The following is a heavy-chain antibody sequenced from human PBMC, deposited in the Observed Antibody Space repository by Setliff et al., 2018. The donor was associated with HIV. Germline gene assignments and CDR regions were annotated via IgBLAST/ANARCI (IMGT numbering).Heavy chain of an antibody. CDR2: ISWDGTTT. CDR1: GFTFDDYA. V-gene: IGHV3-43D*03. Sequence: PGESLKISCAASGFTFDDYAMHWVRQVPGKGLEWVSFISWDGTTTFYADSVKGRFTISRDNSEHSLYLQMNSLRAEDSALYYCAKASTKWAVGSVAGYFDYWGQGALVTVSS. D-gene: IGHD1-26*01. CDR3: AKASTKWAVGSVAGYFDY. J-gene: IGHJ4*02.